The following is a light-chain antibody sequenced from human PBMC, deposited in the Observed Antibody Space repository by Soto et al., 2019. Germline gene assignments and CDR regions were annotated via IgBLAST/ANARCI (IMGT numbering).Light chain of an antibody. CDR1: QSISTW. J-gene: IGKJ2*01. CDR3: QHYNSYSNT. V-gene: IGKV1-5*01. CDR2: DAS. Sequence: DIQMTQSPSTLSASVGDRVTISCRASQSISTWLAWYQQKSGKAPKLLIYDASSLESGVPSRFSGSGSGTEFTLTISSLQPDDFATYYCQHYNSYSNTFGQGTKLEIK.